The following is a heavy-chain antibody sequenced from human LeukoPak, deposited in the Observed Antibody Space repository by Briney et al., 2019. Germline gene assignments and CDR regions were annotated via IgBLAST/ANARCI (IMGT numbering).Heavy chain of an antibody. CDR1: GFTFSGYW. CDR3: ARSNDFDI. J-gene: IGHJ3*02. V-gene: IGHV3-7*05. Sequence: GGSLRLSCAASGFTFSGYWMSWVRQAPGKGLEWVANIKQDGSEKYYVDSVKGRFTLSRDNAKNSLYLQMNNLRAEDTAVYYCARSNDFDIWGQGTMVTVSS. CDR2: IKQDGSEK.